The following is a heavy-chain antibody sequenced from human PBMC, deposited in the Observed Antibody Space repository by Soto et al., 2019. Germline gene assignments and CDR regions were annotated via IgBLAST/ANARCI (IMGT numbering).Heavy chain of an antibody. Sequence: SETLSLTCTVSGGSINNYYWSWIRQPPGKGLEWIGYIYYSGSTNYNPSLKSRVTISVDTSKNQFSLKLSSVTAADTAVYYCARLKDYIWGSYRPTYYYYYYMDVWGKGTTVTVSS. CDR3: ARLKDYIWGSYRPTYYYYYYMDV. J-gene: IGHJ6*03. CDR2: IYYSGST. V-gene: IGHV4-59*08. D-gene: IGHD3-16*02. CDR1: GGSINNYY.